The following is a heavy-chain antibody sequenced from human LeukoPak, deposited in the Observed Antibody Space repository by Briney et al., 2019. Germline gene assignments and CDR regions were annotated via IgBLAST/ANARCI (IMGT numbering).Heavy chain of an antibody. J-gene: IGHJ3*02. CDR3: ARHITTTDDAFDI. D-gene: IGHD3-3*01. CDR1: GGSISSGGYY. Sequence: SETLSLTCTVSGGSISSGGYYWSWIRQHPGKGLEWIGYIYYSGSTYYNPSLKSRVTISVDTSKNQFSLKLSSVTAADTAVYYCARHITTTDDAFDIWGQGTMVTVSS. V-gene: IGHV4-31*03. CDR2: IYYSGST.